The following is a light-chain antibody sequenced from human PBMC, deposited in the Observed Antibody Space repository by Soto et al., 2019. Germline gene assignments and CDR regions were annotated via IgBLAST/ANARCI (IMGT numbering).Light chain of an antibody. CDR1: SSDVGSYNF. J-gene: IGLJ2*01. CDR2: DVY. Sequence: QSALTQPASVSGSPGQSITISCTGTSSDVGSYNFVSWYQQHPGKAPKLMIYDVYRRPSGISNRFSGSKSGNTASLTISGLQAEDEADYYCSSYAGGGTFVLFGGGTKVTVL. CDR3: SSYAGGGTFVL. V-gene: IGLV2-23*02.